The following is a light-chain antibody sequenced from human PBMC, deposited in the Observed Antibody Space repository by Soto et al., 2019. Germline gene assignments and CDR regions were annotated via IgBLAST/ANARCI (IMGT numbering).Light chain of an antibody. J-gene: IGLJ1*01. Sequence: QSARTQPAFVSGSPGQSITSSCTGTNSDIGGYNFVSWYQQHPGKVPKFMIYDVTNRPSGVSNRFSASKSGNTASLTISGLQAEDEADYYCSSYTSSSTLVFGTETKLTVL. CDR1: NSDIGGYNF. V-gene: IGLV2-14*01. CDR2: DVT. CDR3: SSYTSSSTLV.